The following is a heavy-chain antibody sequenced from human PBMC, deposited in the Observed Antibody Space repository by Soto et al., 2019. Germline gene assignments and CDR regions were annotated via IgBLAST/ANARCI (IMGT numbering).Heavy chain of an antibody. CDR1: GGSISSYY. V-gene: IGHV4-59*01. D-gene: IGHD6-6*01. CDR2: IYYSGST. CDR3: ARGVADRPPYYYGMDV. J-gene: IGHJ6*02. Sequence: SETLSLTCTVSGGSISSYYWSWIRQPPGKGLEWIGYIYYSGSTNYNPSLKSRVTISVDTSKNQFSLKLSSVTAADTAVYYCARGVADRPPYYYGMDVWGQGTTVTVSS.